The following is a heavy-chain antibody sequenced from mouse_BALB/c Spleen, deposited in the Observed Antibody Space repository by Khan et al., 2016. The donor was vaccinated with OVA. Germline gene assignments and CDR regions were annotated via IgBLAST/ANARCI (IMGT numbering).Heavy chain of an antibody. J-gene: IGHJ2*01. CDR3: ERGGGYDGCFDY. D-gene: IGHD2-2*01. CDR1: GFTFNIFG. Sequence: EVELVESGGGLVQPGGSRKLSCAASGFTFNIFGMHWVRQAPEKGLEWVAYISSGSSTIYYADTVKGRFTISRDNPKNTVFLQMTSLRSEDTAMYVYERGGGYDGCFDYWGQGTTLTVSS. CDR2: ISSGSSTI. V-gene: IGHV5-17*02.